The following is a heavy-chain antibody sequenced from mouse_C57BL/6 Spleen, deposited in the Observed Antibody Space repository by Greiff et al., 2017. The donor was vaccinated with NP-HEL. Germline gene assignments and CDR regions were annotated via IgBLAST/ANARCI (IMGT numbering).Heavy chain of an antibody. Sequence: EVKLQQSGPELVKPGASVKISCKASGYTFTDYYMNWVKQSHGKSLEWIGDINPNNGGTSYNQKFKGKATLTVDKSSSTAYMELRSLTSEDSAVYYCARWQYYFDYWGQGTTLTVSS. CDR1: GYTFTDYY. CDR3: ARWQYYFDY. D-gene: IGHD6-1*01. CDR2: INPNNGGT. J-gene: IGHJ2*01. V-gene: IGHV1-26*01.